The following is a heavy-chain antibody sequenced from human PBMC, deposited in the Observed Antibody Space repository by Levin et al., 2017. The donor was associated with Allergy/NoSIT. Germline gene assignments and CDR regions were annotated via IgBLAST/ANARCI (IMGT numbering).Heavy chain of an antibody. Sequence: SQTLSLTCTVSGGSISSYYWSWIRQPAGKGLEWIGRIYTSGSTNYNPSLKSRVTMSVDTSKNQFSLKLSSVTAADTAVYYCARASTYDFWSGGNAFDIWGQGTMVTVSS. CDR3: ARASTYDFWSGGNAFDI. CDR2: IYTSGST. V-gene: IGHV4-4*07. D-gene: IGHD3-3*01. CDR1: GGSISSYY. J-gene: IGHJ3*02.